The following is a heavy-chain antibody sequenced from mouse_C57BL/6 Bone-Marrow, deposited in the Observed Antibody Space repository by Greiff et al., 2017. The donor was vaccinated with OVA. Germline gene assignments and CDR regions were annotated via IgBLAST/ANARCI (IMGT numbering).Heavy chain of an antibody. D-gene: IGHD1-1*01. CDR2: INPNNGGT. CDR1: GYTFTDYY. Sequence: VQLQQSGPELVKPGASVKISCKASGYTFTDYYMNWVKQSHGKSLEWIGDINPNNGGTSYNQKFKGKATLTVDKSSSTAYMELRSLTSEDSAVYYCARGFITTGYYFDYWGQGTTLTVSS. J-gene: IGHJ2*01. V-gene: IGHV1-26*01. CDR3: ARGFITTGYYFDY.